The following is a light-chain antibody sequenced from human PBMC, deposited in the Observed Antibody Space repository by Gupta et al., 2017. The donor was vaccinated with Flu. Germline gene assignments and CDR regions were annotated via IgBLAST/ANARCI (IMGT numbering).Light chain of an antibody. CDR3: QQYNNWVT. Sequence: EIVMTQSPATLSVSPGERVTLSCRTSPSISRDLAWYQQKPGQAPRLLIYDASTRATGIPARFSGSGSGTEFTLTISSLQSEDFAVYYCQQYNNWVTFGGGTKVEIK. CDR2: DAS. V-gene: IGKV3-15*01. J-gene: IGKJ4*01. CDR1: PSISRD.